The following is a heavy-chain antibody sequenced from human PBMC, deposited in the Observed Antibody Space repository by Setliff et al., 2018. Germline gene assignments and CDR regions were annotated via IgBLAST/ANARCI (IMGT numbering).Heavy chain of an antibody. CDR1: GYTFTNYG. D-gene: IGHD2-8*01. Sequence: ASVKVSCKASGYTFTNYGINWVRQAPGQGLEWMGWISAYTGNTNYAQKLQGRISMTTDTSTSTAYMELRSLTSDDTAVYYCSRLVRYCTTTTCQRASGAEFWGQGTLVTVSS. CDR3: SRLVRYCTTTTCQRASGAEF. CDR2: ISAYTGNT. V-gene: IGHV1-18*01. J-gene: IGHJ4*02.